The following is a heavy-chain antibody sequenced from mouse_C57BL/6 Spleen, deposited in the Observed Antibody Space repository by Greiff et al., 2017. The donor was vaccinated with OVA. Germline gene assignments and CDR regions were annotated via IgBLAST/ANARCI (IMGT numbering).Heavy chain of an antibody. D-gene: IGHD2-13*01. Sequence: EVMLVESGGGLVKPGGSLKLSCAASGFTFSSYAMSWVRQTPEKRLEWVATISDGGSYTYYPDNVKGRFTISRDNAKNNLYLQMRHMKSEDTAMYYCAREDYSYAMDYWGQGTAVTVSS. J-gene: IGHJ4*01. CDR1: GFTFSSYA. CDR2: ISDGGSYT. CDR3: AREDYSYAMDY. V-gene: IGHV5-4*01.